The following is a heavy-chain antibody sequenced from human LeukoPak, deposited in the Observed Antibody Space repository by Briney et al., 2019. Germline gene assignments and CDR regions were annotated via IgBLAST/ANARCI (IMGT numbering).Heavy chain of an antibody. D-gene: IGHD2/OR15-2a*01. Sequence: SGGSLRLSCAASGFTFSSYAMHWVRQAPGKGLEWVSAIYSGGSTYYADSVKGRFTISRDNSKNTLYLQMNSLRAEDTAVYYCARAIGNPALMDVWGKGTTVTVSS. CDR3: ARAIGNPALMDV. V-gene: IGHV3-53*01. CDR1: GFTFSSYA. J-gene: IGHJ6*03. CDR2: IYSGGST.